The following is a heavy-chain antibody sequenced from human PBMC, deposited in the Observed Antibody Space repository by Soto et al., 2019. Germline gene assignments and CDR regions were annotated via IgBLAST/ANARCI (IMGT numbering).Heavy chain of an antibody. Sequence: LRLSCAASGFTFSSYSMNWVRQAPGKGLEWVSYISSSSSTIYYADSVKGRFTISRDNAKNSLYLQMNSLRDEDTAVYYCARAGAYYDSSGYHAFDIWGQGTMVTVSS. CDR1: GFTFSSYS. J-gene: IGHJ3*02. CDR3: ARAGAYYDSSGYHAFDI. CDR2: ISSSSSTI. D-gene: IGHD3-22*01. V-gene: IGHV3-48*02.